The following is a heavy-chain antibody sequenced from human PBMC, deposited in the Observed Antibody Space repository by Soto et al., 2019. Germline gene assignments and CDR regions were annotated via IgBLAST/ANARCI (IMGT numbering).Heavy chain of an antibody. CDR2: IGTTFGT. CDR1: GFTFSSHA. D-gene: IGHD1-1*01. CDR3: ARRSISGTFYFDY. Sequence: EVQLLESGGGLVQPGVPLTLSCAASGFTFSSHAMSWVRQAPGEGLEWVSSIGTTFGTHYADSVKGRFTISRDNSRNTVYLEMNSLRVEDTAVFYCARRSISGTFYFDYWGQGTLVTVSS. V-gene: IGHV3-23*01. J-gene: IGHJ4*02.